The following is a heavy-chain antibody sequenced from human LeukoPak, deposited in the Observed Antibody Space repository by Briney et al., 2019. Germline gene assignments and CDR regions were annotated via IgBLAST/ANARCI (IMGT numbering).Heavy chain of an antibody. CDR3: ARVLSDAFDI. Sequence: GGSLRLSCAASRFSFSSYDMTWVRHAPGKGLEWVSSIRSSSTYIYYADSVKGRFTISRDNAKNSLYLQMSSLRAEDKAVYYCARVLSDAFDIWGQGTMVTVSS. CDR1: RFSFSSYD. D-gene: IGHD3-10*01. CDR2: IRSSSTYI. V-gene: IGHV3-21*01. J-gene: IGHJ3*02.